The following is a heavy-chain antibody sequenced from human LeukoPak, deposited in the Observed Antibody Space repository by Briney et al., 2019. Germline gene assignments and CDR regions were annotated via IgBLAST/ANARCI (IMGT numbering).Heavy chain of an antibody. V-gene: IGHV3-23*01. CDR1: GFTFYNYA. J-gene: IGHJ6*03. CDR3: AKRSTQTTPSNYIYFYMDV. D-gene: IGHD4-11*01. Sequence: GGSLRLSCAASGFTFYNYAMTWVRQAPGRGLEWVAAMSANGDTTYYADSVRGRSTISRDNFKNTLYLEMNSLRAEDTAVYYCAKRSTQTTPSNYIYFYMDVRGKGTTVTVS. CDR2: MSANGDTT.